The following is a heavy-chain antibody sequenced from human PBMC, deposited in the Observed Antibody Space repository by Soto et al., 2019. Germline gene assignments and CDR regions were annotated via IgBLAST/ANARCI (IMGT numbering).Heavy chain of an antibody. V-gene: IGHV3-30-3*01. Sequence: QVQLVESGGGVVQPGRSLRLSCAASGFTFSSYAMHWVRQAPGKGLEWVAVISYDGSNKYYADSVKGRFTISRDNSKNTLYLQMNSLRAEDTAVYYCATFSGYSSGWPFYYFDYWGQGTLFTVSS. CDR1: GFTFSSYA. J-gene: IGHJ4*02. CDR2: ISYDGSNK. CDR3: ATFSGYSSGWPFYYFDY. D-gene: IGHD6-19*01.